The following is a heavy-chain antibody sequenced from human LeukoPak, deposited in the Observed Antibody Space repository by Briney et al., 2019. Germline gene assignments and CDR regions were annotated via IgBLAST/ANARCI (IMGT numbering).Heavy chain of an antibody. J-gene: IGHJ6*02. Sequence: GASVKVSCKASGGTFSSYAVSWVRQAPEQGLEWMGGIIPIFGTANYAQKFQGRVTITADESTSTAYMELSSLRSEDTAVYYCATTVTTIYYGMDVWGQGTTVTVSS. CDR1: GGTFSSYA. CDR2: IIPIFGTA. D-gene: IGHD4-17*01. V-gene: IGHV1-69*13. CDR3: ATTVTTIYYGMDV.